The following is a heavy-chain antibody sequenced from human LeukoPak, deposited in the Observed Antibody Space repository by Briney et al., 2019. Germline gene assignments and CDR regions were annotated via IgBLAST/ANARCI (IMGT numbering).Heavy chain of an antibody. D-gene: IGHD3-22*01. CDR1: GFTFSSHA. Sequence: GGSLRLSCAASGFTFSSHAMSWVRQAPGKGLEWVSVIYSGGNTFYAASVKGRFTVSRDNSKNTLYLQMTSLRAEDTAVYYCARADYYDSSGYNDYWGQGTLVTVSS. J-gene: IGHJ4*02. CDR3: ARADYYDSSGYNDY. CDR2: IYSGGNT. V-gene: IGHV3-53*01.